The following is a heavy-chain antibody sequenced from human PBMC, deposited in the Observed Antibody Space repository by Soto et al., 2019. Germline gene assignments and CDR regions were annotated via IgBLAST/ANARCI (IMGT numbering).Heavy chain of an antibody. CDR1: GFTFSSYA. CDR2: ISGSVGST. V-gene: IGHV3-23*01. D-gene: IGHD6-13*01. J-gene: IGHJ4*02. Sequence: EVQLLESGGGLVQPGGSLRLSCAASGFTFSSYAMSWVRQAPGKGLEWVSAISGSVGSTYYADSVKGRFTISRDNSKNTLYLQINSLRDEDKAVYYCERGQQLVVYYYWGQGTLVTVSS. CDR3: ERGQQLVVYYY.